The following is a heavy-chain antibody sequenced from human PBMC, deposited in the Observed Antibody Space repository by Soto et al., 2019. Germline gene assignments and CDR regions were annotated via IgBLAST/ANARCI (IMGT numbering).Heavy chain of an antibody. CDR3: ARRRIAAAVHNWFDP. CDR1: GGPFSGYY. Sequence: SETLSLTCAVYGGPFSGYYWSWIRQPPGKGLEWIGEINHSGSTNYNPSLKSRVTISVDTSKNQFSLKLSSVTAADTAVYYCARRRIAAAVHNWFDPWGQGTLVTVSS. V-gene: IGHV4-34*01. D-gene: IGHD6-13*01. CDR2: INHSGST. J-gene: IGHJ5*02.